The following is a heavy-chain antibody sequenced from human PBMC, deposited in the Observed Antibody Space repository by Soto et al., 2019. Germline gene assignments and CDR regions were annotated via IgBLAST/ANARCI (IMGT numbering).Heavy chain of an antibody. CDR2: IYYSGST. J-gene: IGHJ6*02. Sequence: SETLSLTCTVSGGSISSGGYYWSWIRQHPGKGLEWIGYIYYSGSTYYSPSLKSRVTISVDTSKNQFSLKLSSVTAADTAVYYCARDLQYSRLFYGMDVWGQGTTVTVSS. V-gene: IGHV4-31*03. CDR1: GGSISSGGYY. CDR3: ARDLQYSRLFYGMDV. D-gene: IGHD6-13*01.